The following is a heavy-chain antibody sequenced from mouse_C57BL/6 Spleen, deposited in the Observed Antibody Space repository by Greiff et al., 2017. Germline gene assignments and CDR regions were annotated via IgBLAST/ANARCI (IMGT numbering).Heavy chain of an antibody. CDR1: GFTFSNYW. D-gene: IGHD2-4*01. Sequence: EVKLMESGGGLVQPGGSMKLSCVASGFTFSNYWMHWVRQSPEKGLEWVAQIRLKSDNYATHYAESVKGRFTISRDDSKSSVYLQMNNLRAEDTGIYYCTDDYDNWGQGTSVTVSS. CDR2: IRLKSDNYAT. J-gene: IGHJ4*01. V-gene: IGHV6-3*01. CDR3: TDDYDN.